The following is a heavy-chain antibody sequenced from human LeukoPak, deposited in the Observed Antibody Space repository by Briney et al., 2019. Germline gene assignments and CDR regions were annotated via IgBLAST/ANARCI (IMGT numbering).Heavy chain of an antibody. CDR1: GFTFSSYS. CDR2: ISSSSYI. Sequence: GGSLRLSCAASGFTFSSYSMNWVRQAPGKGLVWVSYISSSSYIYYADSVKGRFTISRDNAKNSLYLQMNSLRAEDTAVYYCAKDYYDSSGDSGYFDYWGQGTLVTVSS. V-gene: IGHV3-21*01. D-gene: IGHD3-22*01. CDR3: AKDYYDSSGDSGYFDY. J-gene: IGHJ4*02.